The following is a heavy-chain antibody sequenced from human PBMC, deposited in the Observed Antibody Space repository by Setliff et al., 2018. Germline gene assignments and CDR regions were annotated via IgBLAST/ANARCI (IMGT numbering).Heavy chain of an antibody. CDR2: ISRGGNTI. J-gene: IGHJ6*02. D-gene: IGHD2-21*02. CDR1: GFTFSDYY. CDR3: ARNRATAQHYYYGMDV. Sequence: GGSLRLSCAASGFTFSDYYMTWIRQAPGKGLEWVSYISRGGNTIYYADSVKGRFTISRDNSKNTLYLQMDTLRAEDTAVYYCARNRATAQHYYYGMDVWGQGTTVTVSS. V-gene: IGHV3-11*04.